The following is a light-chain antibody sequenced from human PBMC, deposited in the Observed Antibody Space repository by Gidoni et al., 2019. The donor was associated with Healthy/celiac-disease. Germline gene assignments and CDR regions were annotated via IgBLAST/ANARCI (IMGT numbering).Light chain of an antibody. CDR2: GAS. J-gene: IGKJ4*01. CDR3: QQYGSSPLT. Sequence: EIALTQSPGTLSLSPGERATLSCRASQSVSSSYLAWYQQKPGQAPMLLIYGASSRATGIPDRFSGSGSGTDFTLTISRLEPEDFAVYYCQQYGSSPLTFGEGTKVEIK. V-gene: IGKV3-20*01. CDR1: QSVSSSY.